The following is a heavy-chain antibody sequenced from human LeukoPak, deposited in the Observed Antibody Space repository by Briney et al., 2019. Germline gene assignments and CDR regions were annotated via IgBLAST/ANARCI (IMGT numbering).Heavy chain of an antibody. CDR3: AKTKLHYYGSGSYYNEDGTNTLAYDY. CDR1: GFTFSSYG. D-gene: IGHD3-10*01. CDR2: ISGSGGST. J-gene: IGHJ4*02. Sequence: PGGSLRLSCAASGFTFSSYGMSWVRQAPGKGLEWVSAISGSGGSTYYADSVKGRFTISRDNSKNTLYLQMNSLRAEDTAVYYCAKTKLHYYGSGSYYNEDGTNTLAYDYWGQGTLVTVSS. V-gene: IGHV3-23*01.